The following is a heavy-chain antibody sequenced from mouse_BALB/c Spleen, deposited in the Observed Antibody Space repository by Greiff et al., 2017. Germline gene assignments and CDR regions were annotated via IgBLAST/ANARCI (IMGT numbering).Heavy chain of an antibody. CDR3: ARVGGYFPYAMDY. Sequence: EVQVVESGGGLVKPGGSLKLSCAASGFTFSSYAMSWVRQTPEKRLEWVASISSGGSTYYPDSVKGRFTISRDNARNILYLQMSSLRSEDTAMYYCARVGGYFPYAMDYWGQGTSVTVSS. CDR1: GFTFSSYA. J-gene: IGHJ4*01. D-gene: IGHD2-3*01. V-gene: IGHV5-6-5*01. CDR2: ISSGGST.